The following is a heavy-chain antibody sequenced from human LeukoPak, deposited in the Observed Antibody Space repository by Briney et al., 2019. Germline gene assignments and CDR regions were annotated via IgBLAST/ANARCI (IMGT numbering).Heavy chain of an antibody. J-gene: IGHJ3*02. D-gene: IGHD1-26*01. CDR2: IYYSGST. Sequence: TSETLSLTCTVSGGSISSSSYYCGWIRQPPGKGLEWIGSIYYSGSTYYNPSLKSRVTISVDTSKNKFSLKLNSVTAADTAVYYCARPAYRGSYYDAFDIWGQGTMVTVSS. CDR1: GGSISSSSYY. V-gene: IGHV4-39*01. CDR3: ARPAYRGSYYDAFDI.